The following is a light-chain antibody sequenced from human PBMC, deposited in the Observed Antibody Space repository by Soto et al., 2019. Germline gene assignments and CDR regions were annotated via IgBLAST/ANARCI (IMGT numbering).Light chain of an antibody. Sequence: EFVMTQSPATLSVSPGERATLSCRASLSVSSNLAWYQQKPGQAPRLLIYGASIRASGIPARFSGSGSGTEFTLTITSLQSEDFAFYFCQEYDSRKLFGQGTKVEIK. CDR2: GAS. CDR1: LSVSSN. J-gene: IGKJ1*01. V-gene: IGKV3-15*01. CDR3: QEYDSRKL.